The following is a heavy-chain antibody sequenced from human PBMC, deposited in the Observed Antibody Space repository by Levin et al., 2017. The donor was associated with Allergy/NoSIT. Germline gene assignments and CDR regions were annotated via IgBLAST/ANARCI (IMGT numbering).Heavy chain of an antibody. D-gene: IGHD6-19*01. CDR1: GYTFTSYD. V-gene: IGHV1-8*01. Sequence: GESLKISCKASGYTFTSYDINWVRQATGQGLEWMGWMNPNSGNTGYAQKFQGRVTMTRNTSISTAYMELSSLRSEDTAVYYCARSLRIAVAGMLGYWGQGTLVTVSS. CDR3: ARSLRIAVAGMLGY. CDR2: MNPNSGNT. J-gene: IGHJ4*02.